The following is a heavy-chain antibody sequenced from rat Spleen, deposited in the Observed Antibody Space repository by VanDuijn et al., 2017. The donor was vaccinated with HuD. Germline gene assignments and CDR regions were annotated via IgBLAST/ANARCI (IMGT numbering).Heavy chain of an antibody. CDR3: ARRRYFDF. CDR1: GFTFSDYY. V-gene: IGHV5-22*01. Sequence: EVQLVESGGGLVQPGRSLKLSCAASGFTFSDYYMAWVRQAPKKGLEWVASISYEGSSTYYGDSVKGRITISRDNAKSTLYLQMNSLRSEDTATYYCARRRYFDFWGPGTMVTVSS. J-gene: IGHJ1*01. CDR2: ISYEGSST.